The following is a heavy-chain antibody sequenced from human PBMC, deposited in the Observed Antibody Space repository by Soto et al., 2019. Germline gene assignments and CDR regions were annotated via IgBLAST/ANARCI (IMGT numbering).Heavy chain of an antibody. CDR2: ISSSSSTI. D-gene: IGHD4-17*01. V-gene: IGHV3-48*01. CDR3: AGEADYLNWFAP. J-gene: IGHJ5*02. Sequence: EVQLVESGGGLVQPGGSLRLSCAASGFTFSSYSMNWVRQAPGKGLEWVSYISSSSSTIYYADSVKGRFTISRDNAKNSLYLQMNSLRAEDTAVYYCAGEADYLNWFAPWGQGTLVTVS. CDR1: GFTFSSYS.